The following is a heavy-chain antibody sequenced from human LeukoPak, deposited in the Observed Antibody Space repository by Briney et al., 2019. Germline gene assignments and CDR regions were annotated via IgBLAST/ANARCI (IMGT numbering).Heavy chain of an antibody. CDR2: ISYDGSNK. J-gene: IGHJ4*02. CDR3: ARDAKKGGYDFWSGYYTQYLDY. Sequence: GGSLRLSCAASGFTFSSYAMHWVRQAPGKGLEWVAVISYDGSNKYYADSVKGRFTISRDNSKNTLYLQMNSLRAEDTAVYYCARDAKKGGYDFWSGYYTQYLDYWGQGTLVTVSS. D-gene: IGHD3-3*01. CDR1: GFTFSSYA. V-gene: IGHV3-30-3*01.